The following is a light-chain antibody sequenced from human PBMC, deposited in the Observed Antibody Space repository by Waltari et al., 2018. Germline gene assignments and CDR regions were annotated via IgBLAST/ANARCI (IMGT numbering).Light chain of an antibody. J-gene: IGKJ4*01. CDR3: QHYSSYPPT. V-gene: IGKV1-5*03. Sequence: DTQMTQSHSTLSASVGDRVTITCRTSQSISSWLAWYQQKPGKAPKLLIYKASSLERDVPSRFSGSGSGTEFTLTFSSLQPDDFAPFYCQHYSSYPPTFGGGTKVEIK. CDR2: KAS. CDR1: QSISSW.